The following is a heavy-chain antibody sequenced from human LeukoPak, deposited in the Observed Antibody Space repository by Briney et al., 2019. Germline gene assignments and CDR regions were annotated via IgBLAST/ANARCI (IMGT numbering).Heavy chain of an antibody. V-gene: IGHV4-30-2*01. D-gene: IGHD2-8*01. CDR3: ARETNGVVDY. J-gene: IGHJ4*02. CDR1: GGSISSGGYS. CDR2: ISHSGST. Sequence: SQTLSLTCAVSGGSISSGGYSWSWIRQPPGKGLEWIGYISHSGSTYYNPSLKSRVTISVDRSKNQFSLKLSSVTAADTAVYYCARETNGVVDYWGQGTLVTVSS.